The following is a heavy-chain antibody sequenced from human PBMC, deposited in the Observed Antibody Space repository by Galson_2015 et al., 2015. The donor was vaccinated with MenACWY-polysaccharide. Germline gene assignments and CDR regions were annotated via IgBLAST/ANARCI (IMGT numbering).Heavy chain of an antibody. D-gene: IGHD1-26*01. Sequence: SLTCTVSGGSITSGSYYWSWIRQPAGKGLEWIGRICSSGSTNYNPSLKSRVTISIDTSKNQVSLRLSSVTAADTAVYYCTRGHFRTVGATSWFHPWGQGTLVTVSS. CDR3: TRGHFRTVGATSWFHP. V-gene: IGHV4-61*02. CDR1: GGSITSGSYY. J-gene: IGHJ5*01. CDR2: ICSSGST.